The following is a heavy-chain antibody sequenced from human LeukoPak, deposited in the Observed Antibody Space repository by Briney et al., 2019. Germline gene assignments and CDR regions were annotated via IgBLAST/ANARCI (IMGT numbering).Heavy chain of an antibody. J-gene: IGHJ3*02. CDR2: ISYDGSNK. Sequence: GGSLRLSCAASGFTFSSYAMHWVRQAPGKGLEWVAVISYDGSNKYYADSVKGRFTISRDNSKNTLYLQMNSLRAEDTAVYYCAKDLGTMIVVVIPHAFDIWGQGTMVTVSS. D-gene: IGHD3-22*01. V-gene: IGHV3-30-3*01. CDR1: GFTFSSYA. CDR3: AKDLGTMIVVVIPHAFDI.